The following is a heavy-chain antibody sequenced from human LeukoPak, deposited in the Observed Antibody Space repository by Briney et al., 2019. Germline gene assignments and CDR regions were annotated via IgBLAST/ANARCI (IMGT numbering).Heavy chain of an antibody. Sequence: ASVKVSCKASGGTFGNYAISWVRQAPGQGLEWMGGTIPLFDTANYAQKFQGRLTITADESTSTAYMELSSLRSEDTAVYYCARETRKNAAGGTDFFDYWGQGTLVTVSS. CDR1: GGTFGNYA. V-gene: IGHV1-69*13. D-gene: IGHD6-13*01. CDR3: ARETRKNAAGGTDFFDY. J-gene: IGHJ4*02. CDR2: TIPLFDTA.